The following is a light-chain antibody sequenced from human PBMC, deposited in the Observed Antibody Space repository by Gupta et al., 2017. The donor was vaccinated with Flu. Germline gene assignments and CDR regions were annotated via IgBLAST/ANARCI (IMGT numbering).Light chain of an antibody. J-gene: IGLJ2*01. V-gene: IGLV1-40*01. CDR1: SSTTAAGYN. Sequence: QSVLTLPPSLSRAPGHLVTISCTGSSSTTAAGYNVHWYQQSPGTTPKLLIYGKSNRPSGVPDRFSGSKSGTSASVAITGLQAEEEADYYCQAYDSSKSGVVFGGGTKLTVL. CDR2: GKS. CDR3: QAYDSSKSGVV.